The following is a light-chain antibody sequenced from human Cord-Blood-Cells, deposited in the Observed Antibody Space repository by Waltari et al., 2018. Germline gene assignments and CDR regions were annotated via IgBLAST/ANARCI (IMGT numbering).Light chain of an antibody. CDR3: SSYAGSNNLV. CDR1: SSDVGGYNY. Sequence: QSALTQPPSASGSPGQSVTISCTGTSSDVGGYNYVSWYQQHPGKAPKRMSYEASKRPSGVPLRFSGSKSGNTASLTVSGLQGEDEADYYCSSYAGSNNLVFGGGTKLTVL. J-gene: IGLJ2*01. V-gene: IGLV2-8*01. CDR2: EAS.